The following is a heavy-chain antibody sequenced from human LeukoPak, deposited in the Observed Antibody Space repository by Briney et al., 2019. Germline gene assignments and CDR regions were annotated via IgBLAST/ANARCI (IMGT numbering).Heavy chain of an antibody. V-gene: IGHV3-30*02. CDR1: GFTFSSYG. CDR2: IRYDGSNK. Sequence: GGSLRLSCAASGFTFSSYGMHWVRQAPGKGLEWVAFIRYDGSNKYYADSVKGRFTISRDNSKNTLYLQMNSLRAGDTAVYYCAKDRLRSLDYWGQGTLVTVSS. D-gene: IGHD3-22*01. CDR3: AKDRLRSLDY. J-gene: IGHJ4*02.